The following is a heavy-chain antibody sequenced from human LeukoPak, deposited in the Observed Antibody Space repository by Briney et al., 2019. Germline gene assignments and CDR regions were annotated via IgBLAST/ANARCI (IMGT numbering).Heavy chain of an antibody. CDR2: INPNSGGT. J-gene: IGHJ4*02. CDR3: ARDNWNIVATWDY. Sequence: PGGSLRLSCAASGYTFTGYYMHWVRQAPGQGLEWMGRINPNSGGTNYAQKFQGRVTMTTDTSTSTAYMELRSLRSDDTAVYYCARDNWNIVATWDYWGQGTLVTVSS. CDR1: GYTFTGYY. D-gene: IGHD5-12*01. V-gene: IGHV1-2*06.